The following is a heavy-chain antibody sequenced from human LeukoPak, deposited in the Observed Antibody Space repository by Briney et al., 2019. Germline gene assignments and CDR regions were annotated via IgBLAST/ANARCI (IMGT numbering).Heavy chain of an antibody. V-gene: IGHV3-74*01. CDR1: GFTFSSYW. J-gene: IGHJ4*02. D-gene: IGHD2-2*01. CDR2: INSDGSST. Sequence: GGSLRLSCAASGFTFSSYWMHWVRQAPGKGLVWVSRINSDGSSTSYADSVKGRFTISRDNAKNTLYLQMNSLRAEDTAVYYCARGSPAARTFDYWGQGTLVTDSS. CDR3: ARGSPAARTFDY.